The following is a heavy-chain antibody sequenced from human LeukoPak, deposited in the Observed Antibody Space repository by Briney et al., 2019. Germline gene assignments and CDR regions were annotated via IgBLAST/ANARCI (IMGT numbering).Heavy chain of an antibody. J-gene: IGHJ4*02. CDR2: IRGDSSET. D-gene: IGHD3-3*01. CDR3: ARGHFGVVLDY. CDR1: GFTFSSYS. Sequence: GGSLRLSYAGSGFTFSSYSMIWVRQAPGKGLEWVSSIRGDSSETRHAGSVMGRFTISRDNAEKSLYLQMNSLRAEDTAVYYCARGHFGVVLDYWGQGTLVTVSS. V-gene: IGHV3-21*01.